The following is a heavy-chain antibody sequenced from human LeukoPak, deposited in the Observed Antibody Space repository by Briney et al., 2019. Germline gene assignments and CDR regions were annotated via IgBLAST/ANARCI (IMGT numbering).Heavy chain of an antibody. CDR2: VSGRGGST. CDR1: GFTFSAYA. CDR3: AKDLLLQQLSDHIFDS. J-gene: IGHJ4*02. V-gene: IGHV3-23*01. Sequence: GGSLRLSCVVSGFTFSAYAMSWIRQAPGKGLEWVSGVSGRGGSTFYAGSVKGRFTISRDNSLNTLYLQMNGLRAEDTAVYYCAKDLLLQQLSDHIFDSWGQGTLVTVSS. D-gene: IGHD6-13*01.